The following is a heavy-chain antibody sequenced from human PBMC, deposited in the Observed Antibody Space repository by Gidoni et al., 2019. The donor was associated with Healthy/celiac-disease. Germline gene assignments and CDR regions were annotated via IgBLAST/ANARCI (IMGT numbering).Heavy chain of an antibody. Sequence: QVQLFQSGAEVKKPWFSVKVSCNASGGTFSSSAIRRVRQAPGQGLEGIGGIIPIFGTANYAQKFQGRVTITADESTSTADMELSGLRSEDKAVYYCARELRGPPVVVIADGERAFDIWGQGTMVTVSS. V-gene: IGHV1-69*01. CDR3: ARELRGPPVVVIADGERAFDI. CDR2: IIPIFGTA. J-gene: IGHJ3*02. CDR1: GGTFSSSA. D-gene: IGHD2-21*01.